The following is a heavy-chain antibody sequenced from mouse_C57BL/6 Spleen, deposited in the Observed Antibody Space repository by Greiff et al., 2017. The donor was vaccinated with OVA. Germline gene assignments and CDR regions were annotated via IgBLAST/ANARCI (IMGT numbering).Heavy chain of an antibody. D-gene: IGHD1-1*01. CDR1: GFPFSDYG. CDR2: ISSGSSTI. CDR3: ARGDYSWFAY. Sequence: EVQVVESGGGLVKPGGSLKLSCAASGFPFSDYGMHWVRQAPEKGLEWVAYISSGSSTIYYADTVKGRFTISRDNAKNTLFLQMTSLRSEDTAMYYCARGDYSWFAYWGQGTLVTVSA. J-gene: IGHJ3*01. V-gene: IGHV5-17*01.